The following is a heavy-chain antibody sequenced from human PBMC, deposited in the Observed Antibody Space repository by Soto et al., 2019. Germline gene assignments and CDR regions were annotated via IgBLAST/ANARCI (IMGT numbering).Heavy chain of an antibody. J-gene: IGHJ4*02. V-gene: IGHV1-18*01. CDR1: GYTFASYG. CDR2: ISAYNGNT. D-gene: IGHD1-26*01. CDR3: ALAPVGAPTDVY. Sequence: GASVKVSCKASGYTFASYGISWVRQAPGQGLEWMGWISAYNGNTNYAQKLQGRVTMTTDTSTSTAYMELRSLRSDDTAVYYCALAPVGAPTDVYWGQGTLVTVSS.